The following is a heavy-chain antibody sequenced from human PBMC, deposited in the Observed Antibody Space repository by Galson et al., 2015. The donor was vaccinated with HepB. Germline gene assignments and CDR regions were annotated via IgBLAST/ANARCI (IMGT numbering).Heavy chain of an antibody. CDR3: ARVGIVVVPAAMMGGYYYGMDV. CDR2: INPSGGST. J-gene: IGHJ6*02. CDR1: GYTFTSYY. D-gene: IGHD2-2*01. V-gene: IGHV1-46*03. Sequence: SVKVSCKASGYTFTSYYMHWVRQAPGQGLEWMGIINPSGGSTSYAQKFQGRVTMTRDTSTSTVYMELSSLRSEDTAVYYCARVGIVVVPAAMMGGYYYGMDVWGQGTTVTVSS.